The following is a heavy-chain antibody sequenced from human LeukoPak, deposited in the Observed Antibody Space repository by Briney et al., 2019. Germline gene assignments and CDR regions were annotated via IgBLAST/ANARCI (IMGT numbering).Heavy chain of an antibody. V-gene: IGHV3-9*01. Sequence: PGGSLRLSCAASGFAFGDYAMHWVRQPPGKGLEWVSGINWNRGSIAYADPVKGRFTISRDNTKNSLYLQINSLRVEDTALYYCAKSGGGDILTGYNYFDFWGQGTLVTVPS. CDR2: INWNRGSI. J-gene: IGHJ4*02. D-gene: IGHD3-9*01. CDR3: AKSGGGDILTGYNYFDF. CDR1: GFAFGDYA.